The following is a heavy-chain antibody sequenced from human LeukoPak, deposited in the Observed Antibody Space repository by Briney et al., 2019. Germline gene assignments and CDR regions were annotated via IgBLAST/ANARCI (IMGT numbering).Heavy chain of an antibody. CDR3: AKEVPLVGARIFDY. D-gene: IGHD1-26*01. Sequence: GGSLRLSCEVSGFTFNDYTMHWVRQAPGKGLEWVSLISWDSSGTYYAKSVKGRFTISRDNSKNSLYLQMNNLRTEDTALYYCAKEVPLVGARIFDYWGQGTLVTVSS. CDR2: ISWDSSGT. V-gene: IGHV3-43*01. J-gene: IGHJ4*02. CDR1: GFTFNDYT.